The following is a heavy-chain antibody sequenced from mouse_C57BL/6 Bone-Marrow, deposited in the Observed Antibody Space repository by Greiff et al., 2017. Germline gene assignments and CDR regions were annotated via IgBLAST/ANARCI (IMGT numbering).Heavy chain of an antibody. D-gene: IGHD1-1*01. CDR3: TTGYYYGSKDWYFDV. CDR1: GFNIKDDY. Sequence: EVQLQQSGAELVRPGASVKLSCTASGFNIKDDYMHWVKQRPEQGLEWIGWIDPENGDTEYASKLQGKATITADTSSNTAYLQLSSLTSEDTAVYYCTTGYYYGSKDWYFDVWGTGTTVTVSS. J-gene: IGHJ1*03. CDR2: IDPENGDT. V-gene: IGHV14-4*01.